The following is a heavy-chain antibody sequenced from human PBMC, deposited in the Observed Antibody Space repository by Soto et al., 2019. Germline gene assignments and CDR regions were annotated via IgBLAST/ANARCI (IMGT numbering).Heavy chain of an antibody. J-gene: IGHJ4*02. D-gene: IGHD2-2*01. CDR2: IIPIFGTA. Sequence: QVQLVQSGAEVKKPGSSVKVSCKASGGTFSSYAISWVRQAPGQGLEWMGGIIPIFGTANYAQKFQGRVTITADECTSTAYMELSSLRSEDTAVYYCARSRYCSSTSCYARSTHYFDYWGQGTLVTVSS. CDR3: ARSRYCSSTSCYARSTHYFDY. CDR1: GGTFSSYA. V-gene: IGHV1-69*01.